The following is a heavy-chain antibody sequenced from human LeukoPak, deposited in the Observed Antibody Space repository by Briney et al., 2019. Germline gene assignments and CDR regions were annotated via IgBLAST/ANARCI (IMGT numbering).Heavy chain of an antibody. D-gene: IGHD3-22*01. Sequence: SETLSLTCTVSGGSISSYYWSWIRQPPGKGLEWIGYTYYSGSTNYNPSLKSRVTISVDTSKNQFFLKLSSVAAADTAVYYCARGPYSYDSSGAFDIWGQGTMVTVSS. V-gene: IGHV4-59*01. J-gene: IGHJ3*02. CDR2: TYYSGST. CDR1: GGSISSYY. CDR3: ARGPYSYDSSGAFDI.